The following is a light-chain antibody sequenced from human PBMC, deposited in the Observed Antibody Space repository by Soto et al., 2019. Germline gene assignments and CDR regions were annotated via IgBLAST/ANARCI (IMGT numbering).Light chain of an antibody. Sequence: EIILTQSPATLSLSPGERATLSCRASQSVITYLAWYQQKPGQAPRLLIYGASTRATGIPARFSGSGSGTEFTLTISSLQSEDFAVYYCQQYNNWPRTFGQGTKVDI. CDR1: QSVITY. CDR3: QQYNNWPRT. V-gene: IGKV3-15*01. J-gene: IGKJ1*01. CDR2: GAS.